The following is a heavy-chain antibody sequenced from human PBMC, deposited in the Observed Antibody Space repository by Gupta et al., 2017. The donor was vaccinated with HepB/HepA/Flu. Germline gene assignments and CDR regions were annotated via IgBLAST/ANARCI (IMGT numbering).Heavy chain of an antibody. CDR3: AWSLRFLEWSLDY. CDR2: IYYSGST. CDR1: GVSISSYY. J-gene: IGHJ4*02. D-gene: IGHD3-3*01. V-gene: IGHV4-59*01. Sequence: QVQLQESGPGLVKPSETLSLTCPVSGVSISSYYWSWIRQPPGKGLEWIGYIYYSGSTNYNPSLKSRVTISVDTSKNQFSLKLSSVTAADTAVYYCAWSLRFLEWSLDYWGQGTLVTVSS.